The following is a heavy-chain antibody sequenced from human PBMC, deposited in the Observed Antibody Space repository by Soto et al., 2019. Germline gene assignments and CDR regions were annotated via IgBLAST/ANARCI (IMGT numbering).Heavy chain of an antibody. J-gene: IGHJ6*02. V-gene: IGHV1-58*01. CDR3: ANSGGDCFRGLADCMDV. CDR1: GFTFTSSA. CDR2: IVVGSGNT. Sequence: SVKVSCKASGFTFTSSAVQWVRQARGQRLEWIGWIVVGSGNTNYAQKFQERVTITRDMSTSTAYMELSSLRSEDTAVYYCANSGGDCFRGLADCMDVWGQGTTVTVSS. D-gene: IGHD2-21*02.